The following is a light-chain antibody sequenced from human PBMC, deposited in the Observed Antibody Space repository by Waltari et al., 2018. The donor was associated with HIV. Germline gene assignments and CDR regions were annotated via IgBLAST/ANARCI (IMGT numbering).Light chain of an antibody. CDR2: GGS. CDR1: QTINRY. J-gene: IGKJ3*01. CDR3: QQSDGAPFT. Sequence: IQMTQSPSALSASVGDTVTITCRASQTINRYLNWYQKKVGEPPKLLVYGGSSLQRGVPARFRGSGSGSEYILTISNLQSDDFATYFCQQSDGAPFTFGPGSTL. V-gene: IGKV1-39*01.